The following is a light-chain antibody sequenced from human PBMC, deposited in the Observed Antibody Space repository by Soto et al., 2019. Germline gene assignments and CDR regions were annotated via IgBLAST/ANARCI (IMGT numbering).Light chain of an antibody. CDR3: QHYRDSPLT. CDR1: QSVGSD. CDR2: GAS. V-gene: IGKV3D-15*02. Sequence: EIVMTQSPATLSVSAGERATISCRASQSVGSDLAWYQQKPGQAPRLLIYGASSRATGIPVRFSGSGSGTDFTLTLSSLEPEAFAVYHCQHYRDSPLTFGGGTKVDI. J-gene: IGKJ4*01.